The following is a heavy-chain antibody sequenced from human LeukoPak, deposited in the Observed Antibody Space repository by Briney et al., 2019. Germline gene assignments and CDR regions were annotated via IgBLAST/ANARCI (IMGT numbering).Heavy chain of an antibody. D-gene: IGHD6-19*01. V-gene: IGHV3-53*01. CDR2: IYSDGST. CDR3: ARARIPVAAGMDV. CDR1: GFTVGSNY. J-gene: IGHJ6*02. Sequence: GGSLRLSCAASGFTVGSNYMTWVRQAPGKGLEWVSVIYSDGSTSYTDSVKGRFTISRDNSKNTLYLQMNSLGAEDTAGYYCARARIPVAAGMDVWGQGTTVTVSS.